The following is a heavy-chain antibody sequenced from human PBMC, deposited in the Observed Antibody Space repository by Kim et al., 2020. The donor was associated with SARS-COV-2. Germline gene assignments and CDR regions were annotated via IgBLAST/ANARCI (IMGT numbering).Heavy chain of an antibody. V-gene: IGHV3-7*01. J-gene: IGHJ4*02. CDR1: GFTFSSYW. CDR2: IKQDGGEK. CDR3: ATLNHYYDSSGFGY. Sequence: GGSLRLSCAASGFTFSSYWMSWVRQAPGKGLEWVANIKQDGGEKYYVDSVKGRFTFSRDNAKNSLYLQMNSLRAEDTAVYYCATLNHYYDSSGFGYWGQGTLVTVSS. D-gene: IGHD3-22*01.